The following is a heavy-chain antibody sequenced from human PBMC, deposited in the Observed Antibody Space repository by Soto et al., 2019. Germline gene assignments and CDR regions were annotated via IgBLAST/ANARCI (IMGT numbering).Heavy chain of an antibody. Sequence: PSETKSLTWTGSGGTSRSGDCYRVWKRKAPWRGLEWIGYIYYSGSTYYNPSLKSRVTISVDTSKNQFSLKLSSVTAADTAVYYCASVLPKDCSGGSFPNWFDPWGQGTLVTVSS. CDR3: ASVLPKDCSGGSFPNWFDP. V-gene: IGHV4-30-4*08. D-gene: IGHD2-15*01. CDR2: IYYSGST. CDR1: GGTSRSGDCY. J-gene: IGHJ5*02.